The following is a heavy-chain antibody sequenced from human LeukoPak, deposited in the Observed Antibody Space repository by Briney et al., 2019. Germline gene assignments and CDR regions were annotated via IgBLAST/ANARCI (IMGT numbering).Heavy chain of an antibody. CDR1: GGSISGYH. D-gene: IGHD1-26*01. Sequence: PSETLSLTCTVSGGSISGYHWSWVRQPPGKRLEWIGYILTSGSTNYNPSLKSRLTISVDTSKNQFTLKLSSVTAADTAVYYCARLRVSGSYLYYFDYWGQGTLVTVSS. CDR3: ARLRVSGSYLYYFDY. V-gene: IGHV4-4*09. J-gene: IGHJ4*02. CDR2: ILTSGST.